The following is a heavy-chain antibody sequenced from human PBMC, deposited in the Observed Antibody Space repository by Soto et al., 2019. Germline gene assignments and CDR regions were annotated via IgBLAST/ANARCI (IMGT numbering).Heavy chain of an antibody. CDR2: ISGSGNDA. CDR3: ARVRDWFDP. J-gene: IGHJ5*02. V-gene: IGHV3-23*01. D-gene: IGHD2-2*01. CDR1: GFPFSHYA. Sequence: VQLLESGGGLVQPGGSLRLSCAASGFPFSHYAMSWVRQAPGKGLEWVSAISGSGNDASYADSVRGRFTISRDNSRDTLYLQMNSLRADDTAVYYCARVRDWFDPWGQGTLVTVSS.